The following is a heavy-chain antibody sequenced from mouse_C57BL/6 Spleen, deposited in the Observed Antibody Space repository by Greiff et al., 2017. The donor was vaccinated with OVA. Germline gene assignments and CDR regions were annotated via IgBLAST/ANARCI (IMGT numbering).Heavy chain of an antibody. J-gene: IGHJ4*01. V-gene: IGHV1-42*01. CDR1: GYSFTGYY. Sequence: EVQLQQSGPELVKPGASVKISCKASGYSFTGYYMNWVKQSPEKSLEWIGEINPSTGGTTYNQKFKAKATLTVDKSSSIAYMQLKSLTSEDSAVYYCARFRRVQPTIGMDYWGQGTSVTVSS. CDR3: ARFRRVQPTIGMDY. D-gene: IGHD2-10*01. CDR2: INPSTGGT.